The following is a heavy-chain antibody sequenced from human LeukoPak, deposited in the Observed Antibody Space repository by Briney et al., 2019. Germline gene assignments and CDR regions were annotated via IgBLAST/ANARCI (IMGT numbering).Heavy chain of an antibody. CDR3: ARGRGPLGS. CDR2: IYTSGST. J-gene: IGHJ3*01. CDR1: GGSISSGSYY. D-gene: IGHD3-10*01. V-gene: IGHV4-61*02. Sequence: PSETLSLTCTVSGGSISSGSYYWSWIRQPAGKGLEWIGRIYTSGSTNYNPSLKSRVTISVDTSKNQFSLKLSSVTAADTAVYYCARGRGPLGSWGQGTMVTVSS.